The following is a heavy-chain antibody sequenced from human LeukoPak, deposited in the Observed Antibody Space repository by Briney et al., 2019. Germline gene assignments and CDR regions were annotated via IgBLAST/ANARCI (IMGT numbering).Heavy chain of an antibody. J-gene: IGHJ6*02. V-gene: IGHV3-7*05. CDR3: AKSSGPYCIDTSIPHYYYGMDV. D-gene: IGHD3-22*01. CDR2: IQQDGTDK. Sequence: GGSLRLYCAASGFSLSSFWMTWVRQAPGKGLEGVGNIQQDGTDKYYVDSQEGRFTICRDNAKNKMYLQVNSLRAEDTAVYYCAKSSGPYCIDTSIPHYYYGMDVWGQGTTVTVSS. CDR1: GFSLSSFW.